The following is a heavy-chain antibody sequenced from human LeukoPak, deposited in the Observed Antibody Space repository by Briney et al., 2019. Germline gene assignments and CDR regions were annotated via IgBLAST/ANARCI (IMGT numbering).Heavy chain of an antibody. CDR1: GGSISSSSYS. CDR3: ARLDYYDSSGYYPIGAFDI. D-gene: IGHD3-22*01. J-gene: IGHJ3*02. Sequence: PSETLSLTCTVSGGSISSSSYSWGWIRQPPGKGLEWIGSIYYSGSTYYNPSLKSRVTISVDTSKNQFSLKLSSVTAADTAVYYCARLDYYDSSGYYPIGAFDIWGQGTMVTVSS. CDR2: IYYSGST. V-gene: IGHV4-39*01.